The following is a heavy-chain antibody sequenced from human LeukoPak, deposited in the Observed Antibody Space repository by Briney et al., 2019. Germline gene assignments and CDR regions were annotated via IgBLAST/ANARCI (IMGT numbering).Heavy chain of an antibody. D-gene: IGHD5-18*01. J-gene: IGHJ4*02. CDR1: GFTFNNAC. CDR3: ARSSPLWPPDYFDY. CDR2: INWNGGST. V-gene: IGHV3-20*04. Sequence: GGSLRLSCAASGFTFNNACMSWVRQAPGKGLEWVSGINWNGGSTGYADSMKGRFTISRDNATNSLYLQMNSLRAEDTALYYCARSSPLWPPDYFDYWGQGTLVTVSS.